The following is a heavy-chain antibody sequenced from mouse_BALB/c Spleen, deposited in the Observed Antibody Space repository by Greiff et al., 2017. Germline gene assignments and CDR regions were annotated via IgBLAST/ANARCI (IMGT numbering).Heavy chain of an antibody. V-gene: IGHV1-14*01. CDR2: INTYSDGT. J-gene: IGHJ2*01. D-gene: IGHD2-13*01. CDR3: AREGDYSDYFDY. Sequence: EVQLQQSGPDLVKPGASVKMSCKASGFTFTSYVMPWVQQKPGQGLEWIAYINTYSDGTKYNEMFNGRATLTSDNSYNTAYIELSSLTSEDSAVYYCAREGDYSDYFDYWGQGTTLTVSA. CDR1: GFTFTSYV.